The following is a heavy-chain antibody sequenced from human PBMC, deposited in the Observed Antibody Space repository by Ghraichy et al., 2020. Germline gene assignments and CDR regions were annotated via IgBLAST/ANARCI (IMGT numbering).Heavy chain of an antibody. Sequence: VKVSCKTSGYTFTSYAISWVQQAPGQGLEWMGWISAYNGNTNYAQKLQGRVTMTTDTSTRTAYMELRSLRSDDTAVYFCARLSYGEYEDGGYWGQGTLVTVSS. CDR3: ARLSYGEYEDGGY. CDR1: GYTFTSYA. D-gene: IGHD4-17*01. J-gene: IGHJ4*02. CDR2: ISAYNGNT. V-gene: IGHV1-18*01.